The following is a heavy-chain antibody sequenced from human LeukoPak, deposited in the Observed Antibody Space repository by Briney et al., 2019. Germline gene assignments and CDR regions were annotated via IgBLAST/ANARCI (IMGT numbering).Heavy chain of an antibody. D-gene: IGHD3-10*01. CDR3: AKDQLLWFGELGGFDY. Sequence: GGSLRLSCAASGFTFSSYVMSWVRQAPGKGLEWVAVISYDGSNKYYADSVKGRFTISRDNSKNTLYLQMNSLRAEDTAVYYCAKDQLLWFGELGGFDYWGQGTLVTVSS. CDR2: ISYDGSNK. J-gene: IGHJ4*02. CDR1: GFTFSSYV. V-gene: IGHV3-30*18.